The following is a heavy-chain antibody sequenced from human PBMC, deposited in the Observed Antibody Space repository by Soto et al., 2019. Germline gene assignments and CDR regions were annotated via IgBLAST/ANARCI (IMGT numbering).Heavy chain of an antibody. D-gene: IGHD4-4*01. J-gene: IGHJ4*02. Sequence: QVQLVESGGGVVQPGKSLRLSCVASGFTFSGYAMHWIRQAPGKAPEWVALISSDGSSTLYADSVRGRFTIYRDNSRDTLYLQLTSLRPDDTAVFSCARGAYRYFDYWGQGTLVTVSS. V-gene: IGHV3-30-3*01. CDR3: ARGAYRYFDY. CDR1: GFTFSGYA. CDR2: ISSDGSST.